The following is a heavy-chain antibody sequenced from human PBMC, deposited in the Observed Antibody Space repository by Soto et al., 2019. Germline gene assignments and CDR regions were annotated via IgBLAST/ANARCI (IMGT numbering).Heavy chain of an antibody. V-gene: IGHV3-30-3*01. D-gene: IGHD5-18*01. CDR1: GFTFSTYA. CDR3: ARDLGYSYGFSSLDY. Sequence: QVRLVESGGGVVQPGRSLRLSCAASGFTFSTYAIHWVRQAPGTRLDWVALTSYDGSNKYYADAVKGRFTISRDNSKITLSLQMNILRAEDTAVYYCARDLGYSYGFSSLDYWGQGTLVTVSS. J-gene: IGHJ4*02. CDR2: TSYDGSNK.